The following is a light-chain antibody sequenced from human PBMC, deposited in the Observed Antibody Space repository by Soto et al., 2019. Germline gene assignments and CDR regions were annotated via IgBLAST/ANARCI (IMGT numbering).Light chain of an antibody. V-gene: IGLV2-11*01. CDR2: DVS. J-gene: IGLJ3*02. CDR1: SSDVGRYNY. CDR3: CSYAGGYSLV. Sequence: QSVLTQPRSVSGSPGQSVTISCTGTSSDVGRYNYVSWYQQFPGRAPKVVISDVSKRPSGVPDRFSGSKSGNTASLTISGLQAEDEADYYCCSYAGGYSLVFGGGTKLTVL.